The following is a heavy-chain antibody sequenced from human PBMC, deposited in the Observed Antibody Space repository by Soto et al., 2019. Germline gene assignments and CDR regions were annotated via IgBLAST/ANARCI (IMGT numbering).Heavy chain of an antibody. CDR3: ASAQPIFGIITVFDY. CDR1: GGSINSGGYY. Sequence: KPSETLSLTCTVSGGSINSGGYYWSWIRQHPGKGLEWIGYIYYSGSTYYNPSLKSRVTVSVDTSKNQFSLKLTAVTAADTAVYFCASAQPIFGIITVFDYWGQGTLATVSS. CDR2: IYYSGST. J-gene: IGHJ4*02. V-gene: IGHV4-31*03. D-gene: IGHD3-3*01.